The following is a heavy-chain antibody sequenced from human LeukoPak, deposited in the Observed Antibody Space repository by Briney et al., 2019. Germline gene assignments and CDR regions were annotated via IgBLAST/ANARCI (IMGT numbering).Heavy chain of an antibody. V-gene: IGHV4-59*12. CDR1: GGSISSYY. CDR2: IYYSGST. Sequence: SETLSLTCTVSGGSISSYYWSWIRQPPGKGLEWIGYIYYSGSTNYNPSLKSRVTISVDTSKNQFSLKLSSVTAADTAVYYCARGRAVAGTGYFQHWGQGTLVTVSS. CDR3: ARGRAVAGTGYFQH. D-gene: IGHD6-19*01. J-gene: IGHJ1*01.